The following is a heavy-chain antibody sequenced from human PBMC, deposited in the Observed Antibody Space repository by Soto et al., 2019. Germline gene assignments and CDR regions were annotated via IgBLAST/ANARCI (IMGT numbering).Heavy chain of an antibody. CDR2: ISADNGNT. D-gene: IGHD1-7*01. CDR3: ARDITATSTRWFDP. CDR1: GYTFTSYG. J-gene: IGHJ5*02. Sequence: QVQLVQSGAEVKKPGASVKVSCKASGYTFTSYGISWVRQAPGQGLEWMGWISADNGNTIYAQKVQGRVTMTTDTTTSTAYMELRSLRSDGTAVYYCARDITATSTRWFDPWGQGTLVTVSS. V-gene: IGHV1-18*04.